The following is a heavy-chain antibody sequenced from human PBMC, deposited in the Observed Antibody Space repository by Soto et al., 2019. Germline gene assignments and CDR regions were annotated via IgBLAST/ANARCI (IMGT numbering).Heavy chain of an antibody. Sequence: GSSGKVSCKASGYTFTCCAMKSLLQAPVQVLEWLGWINTNTGNPTYAQGFTGRFVFSLDTSVSTAYLQICSLKAEDTAVYYCARDWYCSSTSCYTDYYYGMDVWGQGTTVTVSS. CDR2: INTNTGNP. J-gene: IGHJ6*02. CDR3: ARDWYCSSTSCYTDYYYGMDV. D-gene: IGHD2-2*02. V-gene: IGHV7-4-1*01. CDR1: GYTFTCCA.